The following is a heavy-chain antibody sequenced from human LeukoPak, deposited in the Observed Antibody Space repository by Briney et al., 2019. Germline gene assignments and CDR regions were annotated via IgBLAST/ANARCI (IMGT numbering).Heavy chain of an antibody. D-gene: IGHD6-13*01. CDR2: ISSSSSTI. J-gene: IGHJ4*02. Sequence: GGSLRLSCAAFGFTFSSYSMNWVRQAPGKGLEWVSYISSSSSTIYYADSVKGRFTISRDNAKNSLYLQMNSLRAEDTAVYYCARENSSSLGYFDYWGQGTLVTVSS. CDR1: GFTFSSYS. V-gene: IGHV3-48*01. CDR3: ARENSSSLGYFDY.